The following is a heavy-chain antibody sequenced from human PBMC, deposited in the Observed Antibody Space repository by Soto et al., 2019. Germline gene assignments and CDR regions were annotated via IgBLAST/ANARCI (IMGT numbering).Heavy chain of an antibody. CDR3: AKGRGFYSFLFDY. Sequence: QVQLVESGGGVVQPGRSLRLSCAASGFTFSSYGMHWVRQAPGKGLEWVAVISYDGSNEYYADSVKGRFTISRDNYKNTLYLQMSSLRAEDTAVYYCAKGRGFYSFLFDYWGQGTLVTVSS. CDR2: ISYDGSNE. J-gene: IGHJ4*02. D-gene: IGHD3-22*01. V-gene: IGHV3-30*18. CDR1: GFTFSSYG.